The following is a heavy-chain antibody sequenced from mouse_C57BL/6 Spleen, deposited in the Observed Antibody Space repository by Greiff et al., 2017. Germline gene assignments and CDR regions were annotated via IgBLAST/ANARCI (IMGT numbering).Heavy chain of an antibody. Sequence: VQLKESGGDLVKPGGSLKLSCAASGFTFSSYGMSWVRQTPDKRLEWVATISSGGSYTYYPDSVKGRFTISRDNAKNTLYLQMSSLKSEDTAMYYCARGGLPSFAYWGQGTLVTVSA. D-gene: IGHD2-4*01. J-gene: IGHJ3*01. V-gene: IGHV5-6*01. CDR1: GFTFSSYG. CDR2: ISSGGSYT. CDR3: ARGGLPSFAY.